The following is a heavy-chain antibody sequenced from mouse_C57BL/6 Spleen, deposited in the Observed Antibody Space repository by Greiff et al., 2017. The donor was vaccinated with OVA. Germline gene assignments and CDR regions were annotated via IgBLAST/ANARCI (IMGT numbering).Heavy chain of an antibody. CDR2: IYPGSGST. Sequence: QVQLQQPGAELVKPGASVKMSCKASGYTFTSYWITWVKQRPGQGLEWIGDIYPGSGSTNYNEKFKSKATLTVDTSSSTAYMQLSSLTSEDSAVYYCVRWGYGNYGIYFDYWGQGTTLTVSS. D-gene: IGHD2-10*02. J-gene: IGHJ2*01. V-gene: IGHV1-55*01. CDR1: GYTFTSYW. CDR3: VRWGYGNYGIYFDY.